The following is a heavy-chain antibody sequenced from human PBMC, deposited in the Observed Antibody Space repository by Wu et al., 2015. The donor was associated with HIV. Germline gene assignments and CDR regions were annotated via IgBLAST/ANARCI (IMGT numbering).Heavy chain of an antibody. Sequence: QVQLVQSGAEVKKPGSSVKVSCKASGGTFSSYAISWVRQAPGQGLEWMGGIIPIFGTANYAQKFQGRVTITADESTSTAYMELSSLRSEDTAVYYCARDPTRGVIAARWYYFDYWGQGTLVTVSS. J-gene: IGHJ4*02. CDR2: IIPIFGTA. D-gene: IGHD6-6*01. CDR1: GGTFSSYA. V-gene: IGHV1-69*12. CDR3: ARDPTRGVIAARWYYFDY.